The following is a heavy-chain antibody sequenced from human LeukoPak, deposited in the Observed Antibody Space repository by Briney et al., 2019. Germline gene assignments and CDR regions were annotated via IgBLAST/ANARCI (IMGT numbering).Heavy chain of an antibody. CDR1: GVTVLSNY. J-gene: IGHJ3*02. Sequence: GGSPRLPSSASGVTVLSNYMRWGRRAPGEGVGGGFGIYSGGSTYYADSVKGRFTISRDNSKNTLYLQMNSLRAEDTAVYHCASEGITMTSRAYHAFDIWGQGTMVTVSS. CDR3: ASEGITMTSRAYHAFDI. CDR2: IYSGGST. D-gene: IGHD3-22*01. V-gene: IGHV3-53*01.